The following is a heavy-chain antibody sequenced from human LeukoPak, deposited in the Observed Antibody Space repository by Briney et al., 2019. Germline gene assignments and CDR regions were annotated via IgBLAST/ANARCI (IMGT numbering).Heavy chain of an antibody. J-gene: IGHJ4*02. CDR2: IRYDGSNK. CDR3: AKGLQAVADY. Sequence: GGSLRLSCAASGFTLRDYWMSWVRQVPGKGLEWVAFIRYDGSNKYYADSVKGRFTISRDNSKNTLYLQMNSLRAEDTAVYYCAKGLQAVADYWGQGTLVTVSS. CDR1: GFTLRDYW. D-gene: IGHD6-19*01. V-gene: IGHV3-30*02.